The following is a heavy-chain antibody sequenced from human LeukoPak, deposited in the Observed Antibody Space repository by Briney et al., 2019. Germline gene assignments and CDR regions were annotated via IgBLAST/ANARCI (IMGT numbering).Heavy chain of an antibody. CDR3: ARVQRGEMATFDY. D-gene: IGHD5-24*01. CDR1: GFIFSSYS. V-gene: IGHV3-21*01. Sequence: GGSLRLSCAASGFIFSSYSMNWVRHAPGKGLEWVSSISSTSTCIHYADSLKGRFTISRDNARNSLYSQINSLRVEDTAVYYCARVQRGEMATFDYWGQGTLVTVSS. CDR2: ISSTSTCI. J-gene: IGHJ4*02.